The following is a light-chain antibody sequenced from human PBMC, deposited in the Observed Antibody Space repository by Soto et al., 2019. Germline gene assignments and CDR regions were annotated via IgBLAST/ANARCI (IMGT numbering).Light chain of an antibody. CDR3: QQYGSSPRT. V-gene: IGKV3-20*01. CDR1: QSVSSF. CDR2: GAS. Sequence: DIVLTQSPAPLSLSPGERATLTCRASQSVSSFLAGYQQKPGQAPRLLIYGASIRATGITDRFSGSGSGTDFTLTISRMEPEDFAVYCCQQYGSSPRTFGQGPKVEIK. J-gene: IGKJ1*01.